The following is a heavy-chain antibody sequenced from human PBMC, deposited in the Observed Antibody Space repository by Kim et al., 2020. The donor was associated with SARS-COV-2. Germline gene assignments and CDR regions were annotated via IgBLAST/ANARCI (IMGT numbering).Heavy chain of an antibody. Sequence: GGSLRLSCAASGFTFSSYAMSWVRQAPGKGLEWVSAISGSGGSTYYADSVKGRFTISRDNSKNTLYLQMNSLRAEDTAVYYCAKVDCSGGSCYSFHYGMDVWGQGTTGTVSS. CDR1: GFTFSSYA. J-gene: IGHJ6*02. D-gene: IGHD2-15*01. V-gene: IGHV3-23*01. CDR3: AKVDCSGGSCYSFHYGMDV. CDR2: ISGSGGST.